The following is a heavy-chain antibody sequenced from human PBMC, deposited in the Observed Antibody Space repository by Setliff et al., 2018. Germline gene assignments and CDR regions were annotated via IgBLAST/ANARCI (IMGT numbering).Heavy chain of an antibody. V-gene: IGHV4-38-2*01. J-gene: IGHJ4*02. Sequence: SETLSLTCAVSGYSISSGYYWGWIRQPPGKGLEWIGSMYHSENTYYNPSLKSRVTISADTSKSQFSLKLRSVTAADTAVYYCARHWHSSSVDLDYWGQGTLVTVSS. D-gene: IGHD6-6*01. CDR3: ARHWHSSSVDLDY. CDR2: MYHSENT. CDR1: GYSISSGYY.